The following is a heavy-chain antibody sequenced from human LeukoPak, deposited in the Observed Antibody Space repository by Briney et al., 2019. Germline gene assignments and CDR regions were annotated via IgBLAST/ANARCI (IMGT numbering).Heavy chain of an antibody. Sequence: ASVKVSCKASGYTFTSYYMHWVRQAPGQGLEWMGIINPSGGSTSYAQKFQGRVTMTRDTSTGTVYMELSSLRSEDTAVYYCARDLISRGSGSYYYYYYYGMDVWGQGTTVTVSS. CDR2: INPSGGST. V-gene: IGHV1-46*01. D-gene: IGHD3-10*01. J-gene: IGHJ6*02. CDR1: GYTFTSYY. CDR3: ARDLISRGSGSYYYYYYYGMDV.